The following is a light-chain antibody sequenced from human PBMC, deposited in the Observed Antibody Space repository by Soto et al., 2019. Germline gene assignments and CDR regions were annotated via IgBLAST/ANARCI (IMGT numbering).Light chain of an antibody. CDR1: QSVLYTSSNRNF. J-gene: IGKJ4*01. CDR2: WAS. Sequence: DIVMTQSPDSLAVSLGERATVNCKSSQSVLYTSSNRNFLAWYQQKPGQPPKVLIYWASTRETGVPDRFSGSGAGTDFTLTISSLQAEDVAVYYCQQYFDSPVTFGGGNKVELK. CDR3: QQYFDSPVT. V-gene: IGKV4-1*01.